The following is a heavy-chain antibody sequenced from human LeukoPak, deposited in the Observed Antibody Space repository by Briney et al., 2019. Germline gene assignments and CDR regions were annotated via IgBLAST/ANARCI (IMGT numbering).Heavy chain of an antibody. D-gene: IGHD3-3*01. CDR3: AKGNDFWSGYCFDY. Sequence: PGGSLRLSCAASGFTFSSYAMSWVRQAPGKGLEWVSAISGSGGSTYYTDSVKGRFTISRDNSKNTLYLQMNSLRAEDTAVYYCAKGNDFWSGYCFDYWGQGTLVTVSS. CDR1: GFTFSSYA. CDR2: ISGSGGST. J-gene: IGHJ4*02. V-gene: IGHV3-23*01.